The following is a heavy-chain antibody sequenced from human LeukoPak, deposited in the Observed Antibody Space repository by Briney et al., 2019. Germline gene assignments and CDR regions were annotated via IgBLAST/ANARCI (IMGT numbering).Heavy chain of an antibody. CDR3: AXXXXXSRTYRYRDV. V-gene: IGHV4-34*01. J-gene: IGHJ6*03. CDR1: GGSFSDYY. CDR2: INDSGST. Sequence: PSETLSLTCAVYGGSFSDYYWSWIRQPPGKGLEWIGEINDSGSTNYNPSLKSRVTISVDTSENQFSLKLTSVTAADTAVNYCAXXXXXSRTYRYRDVWGKGTTVTVSS. D-gene: IGHD1-14*01.